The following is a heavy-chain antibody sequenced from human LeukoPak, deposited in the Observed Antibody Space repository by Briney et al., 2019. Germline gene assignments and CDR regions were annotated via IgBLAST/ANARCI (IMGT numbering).Heavy chain of an antibody. V-gene: IGHV3-30-3*01. CDR1: GFTFRSYA. CDR2: ISYDGSVI. D-gene: IGHD2-15*01. J-gene: IGHJ4*02. CDR3: ARDFSEKYSLDY. Sequence: GGSLRLSCAASGFTFRSYAMHWVRQAPGKGLEWVSFISYDGSVIYYADSVKGRFTISRDNSKNTEYLQMDSLRAEDTALYYCARDFSEKYSLDYWGQGTLLTVSS.